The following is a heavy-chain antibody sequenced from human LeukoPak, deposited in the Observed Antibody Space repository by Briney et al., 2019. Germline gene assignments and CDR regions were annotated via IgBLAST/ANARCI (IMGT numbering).Heavy chain of an antibody. CDR2: IYYSGST. CDR3: ARHEIQLWAFDY. V-gene: IGHV4-39*01. J-gene: IGHJ4*02. Sequence: SGTLSLTCAVSGGSISSSSYYWGWIRQPPGKGLEWIGSIYYSGSTYYNPSLKSRVTISVDTSKNQFSLKLSSVTAADTAVYYCARHEIQLWAFDYWGQGTLVTVSS. CDR1: GGSISSSSYY. D-gene: IGHD5-18*01.